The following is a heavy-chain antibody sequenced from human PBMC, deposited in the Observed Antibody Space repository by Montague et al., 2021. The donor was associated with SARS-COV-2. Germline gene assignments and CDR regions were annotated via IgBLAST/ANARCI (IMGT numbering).Heavy chain of an antibody. Sequence: SETLSLTCAVYGGSFSNYYWSWIRQPPGKGLERIGESDQGGSTNYNPSLKSRVTVSVDTSKNQFSLNLRSVTAADTAVYYCARGTLSVKTALVVFLGGIYYFDSWGQGTLVAVSS. V-gene: IGHV4-34*01. CDR2: SDQGGST. CDR1: GGSFSNYY. J-gene: IGHJ4*02. CDR3: ARGTLSVKTALVVFLGGIYYFDS. D-gene: IGHD3-22*01.